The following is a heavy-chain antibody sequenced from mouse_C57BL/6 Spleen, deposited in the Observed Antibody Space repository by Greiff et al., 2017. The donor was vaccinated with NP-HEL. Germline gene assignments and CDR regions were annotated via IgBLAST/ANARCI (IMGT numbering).Heavy chain of an antibody. V-gene: IGHV2-2*01. J-gene: IGHJ4*01. D-gene: IGHD2-5*01. Sequence: VQLQQSGPGLVQPSQSLSITCTVSGFSLTSYGVHWVRQSPGKGLEWLGVIWSGGSTAYNAAFISRLSISKDNSKSQVFFKMNSLQADDTAIYYCARFYYSNHYAMDYWGQGTSVTVSS. CDR2: IWSGGST. CDR3: ARFYYSNHYAMDY. CDR1: GFSLTSYG.